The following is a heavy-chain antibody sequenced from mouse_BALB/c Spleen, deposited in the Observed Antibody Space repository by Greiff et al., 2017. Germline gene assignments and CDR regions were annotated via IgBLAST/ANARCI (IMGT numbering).Heavy chain of an antibody. CDR1: GFSLTSYG. D-gene: IGHD2-4*01. CDR3: ARSDYDGEAWFAY. V-gene: IGHV2-9*02. Sequence: VHLVESGPGLVAPSQSLSMTCTVSGFSLTSYGVHWVRQPPGKGLAWLGVIWAGGSTNYNSALMSRLSISKDNSKGKVFLKMNSLQTDDTAMYYCARSDYDGEAWFAYWGQGTLVTVSA. CDR2: IWAGGST. J-gene: IGHJ3*01.